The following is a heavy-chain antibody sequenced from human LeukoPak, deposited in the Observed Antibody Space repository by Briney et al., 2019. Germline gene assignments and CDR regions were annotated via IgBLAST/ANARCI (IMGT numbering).Heavy chain of an antibody. J-gene: IGHJ4*02. CDR3: TTDSGRSYFYFNF. D-gene: IGHD3-10*01. CDR2: IRPETGEP. CDR1: GFGLSVLS. Sequence: ASVKVSCKISGFGLSVLSIHWMRQAPGKGLEWVGGIRPETGEPIYAQKFQGRVTVTEDTVTDTGYMELRSLTSDDTAVYFCTTDSGRSYFYFNFWGQGTLVTVSS. V-gene: IGHV1-24*01.